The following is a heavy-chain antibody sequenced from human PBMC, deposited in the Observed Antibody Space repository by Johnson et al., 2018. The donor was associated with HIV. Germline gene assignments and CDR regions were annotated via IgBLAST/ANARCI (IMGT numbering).Heavy chain of an antibody. CDR3: AKGGVEYSSTWFDAFDI. Sequence: QVQLVESGGGVVQPGRSLRLSCTASGFTFSTYGIHWVRQAPGKGLEWVAVISFDGGNKYYSDSVKGRFTISRDNSKNTLYLQMNRLGAEDTAVYYCAKGGVEYSSTWFDAFDIWGPGTMVTVSS. CDR1: GFTFSTYG. V-gene: IGHV3-30*18. CDR2: ISFDGGNK. J-gene: IGHJ3*02. D-gene: IGHD6-13*01.